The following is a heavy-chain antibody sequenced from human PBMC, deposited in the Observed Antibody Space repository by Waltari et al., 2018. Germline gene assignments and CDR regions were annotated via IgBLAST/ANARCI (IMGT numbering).Heavy chain of an antibody. V-gene: IGHV4-34*01. J-gene: IGHJ6*02. CDR1: GGSFRGYY. D-gene: IGHD7-27*01. CDR2: INHSGST. Sequence: QVQLQQWGAGLLKPSETLSLTCAVYGGSFRGYYWSWTRQPPGKGLEWIGEINHSGSTNYNPSLKSRVTISVDTSKNQFSLKLSSVTAADTAVYYCARLSAGEATTRGYYYYGMDVWGQGTTVTVSS. CDR3: ARLSAGEATTRGYYYYGMDV.